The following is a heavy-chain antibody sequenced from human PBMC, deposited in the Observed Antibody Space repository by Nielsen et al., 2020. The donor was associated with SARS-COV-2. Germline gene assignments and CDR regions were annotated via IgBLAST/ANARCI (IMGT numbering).Heavy chain of an antibody. CDR2: IYYSGST. D-gene: IGHD6-13*01. J-gene: IGHJ4*02. CDR3: ASYSSSWYEGAFDY. CDR1: GCYISSYY. V-gene: IGHV4-59*01. Sequence: SETLSLTCTVSGCYISSYYWSWIRQPPGKGLEWIGYIYYSGSTNYNPSLKSRVTISVDTSKNQFSLKLSSVTAADTAVYYCASYSSSWYEGAFDYWGQGTLVTVSS.